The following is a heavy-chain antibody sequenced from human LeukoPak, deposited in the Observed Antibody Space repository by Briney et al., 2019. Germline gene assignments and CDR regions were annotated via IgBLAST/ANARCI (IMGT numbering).Heavy chain of an antibody. J-gene: IGHJ4*02. V-gene: IGHV3-20*04. Sequence: GGSLRLSCAASGFTFDDHGMIWVRQAPGKGLEWVSGINWNGDSTAYAGSVKGRFTISRDNAKNSLYLRMNSLRAEDTALYYCARGGGSGYYYPPFYWGQGTLVTVSS. CDR3: ARGGGSGYYYPPFY. CDR2: INWNGDST. CDR1: GFTFDDHG. D-gene: IGHD3-22*01.